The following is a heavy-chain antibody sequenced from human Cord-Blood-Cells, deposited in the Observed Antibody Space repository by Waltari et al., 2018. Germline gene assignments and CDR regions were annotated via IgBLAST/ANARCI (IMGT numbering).Heavy chain of an antibody. CDR3: ARARRDGYNPFDY. V-gene: IGHV4-31*03. CDR2: IYYSGST. CDR1: GGSISSGGYY. D-gene: IGHD5-12*01. Sequence: QVQLQESGPGLVKPSQTLSLTCTVSGGSISSGGYYWSWIRQHPGKGLEWIWYIYYSGSTYYNPSLKSRVTISVDTSKNQFALKLSSVTAADTAVYYCARARRDGYNPFDYWGQGTLVTVSS. J-gene: IGHJ4*02.